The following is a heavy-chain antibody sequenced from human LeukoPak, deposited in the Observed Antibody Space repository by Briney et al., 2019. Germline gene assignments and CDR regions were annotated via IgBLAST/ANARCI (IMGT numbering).Heavy chain of an antibody. CDR2: IKPDGSEK. D-gene: IGHD3-16*01. Sequence: GGSLRLSCAASGFTFSSYWMSWVRQAPGKGLEWVANIKPDGSEKYYVDSVKGRFTISRDNAKNSLYLQMNSLRAEDTAVYYCAKEDRSGWGGNWFDPWGQGTLVTVSS. J-gene: IGHJ5*02. V-gene: IGHV3-7*05. CDR1: GFTFSSYW. CDR3: AKEDRSGWGGNWFDP.